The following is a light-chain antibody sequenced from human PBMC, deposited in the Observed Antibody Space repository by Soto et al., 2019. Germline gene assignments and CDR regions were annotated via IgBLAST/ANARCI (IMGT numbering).Light chain of an antibody. CDR1: QSLGNTY. J-gene: IGKJ1*01. CDR2: EGS. V-gene: IGKV2-30*01. CDR3: MQGTHWPWT. Sequence: DVVMTQSPLSLPVTLGQPASISCRSSQSLGNTYLNWFQQRPGQSPRSLIYEGSNRDSGVPDRFSGSGSGTDFTRKISRVEAEDVGVYYCMQGTHWPWTFGQGTKVEIK.